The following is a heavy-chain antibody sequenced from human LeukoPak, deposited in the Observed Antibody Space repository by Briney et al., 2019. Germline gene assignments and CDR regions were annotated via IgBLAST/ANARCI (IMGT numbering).Heavy chain of an antibody. CDR1: GFTFSSYW. CDR2: IKQDGSDK. D-gene: IGHD3-10*01. CDR3: ASLMARGVIWIDS. J-gene: IGHJ4*02. V-gene: IGHV3-7*03. Sequence: GGSLRLSCAASGFTFSSYWMSWVRQAPGKGLEWVANIKQDGSDKYYLDSVKGRFTISRDNAKNSLYLQMNSLRAEDTAIYYCASLMARGVIWIDSWGQGTLVTVSS.